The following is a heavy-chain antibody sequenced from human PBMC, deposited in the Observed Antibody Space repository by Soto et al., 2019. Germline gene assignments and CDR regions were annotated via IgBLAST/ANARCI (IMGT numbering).Heavy chain of an antibody. Sequence: SETLSLTCTVSGGSISSYYWSWIRQPPGKGLEWIGYIYHSGSTNYNPSLKSRVIISVDTSKNQFSLSLTSVTAADTAVYYCAREYTYGSNFFDCWGQGALVTVSS. D-gene: IGHD5-18*01. CDR2: IYHSGST. CDR3: AREYTYGSNFFDC. CDR1: GGSISSYY. V-gene: IGHV4-59*12. J-gene: IGHJ4*02.